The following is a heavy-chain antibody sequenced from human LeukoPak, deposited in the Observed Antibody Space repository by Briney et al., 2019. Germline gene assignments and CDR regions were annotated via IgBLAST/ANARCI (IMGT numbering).Heavy chain of an antibody. D-gene: IGHD1-14*01. CDR2: IHHSGST. J-gene: IGHJ3*02. CDR1: GGSIDNYY. CDR3: ARDITDGRAFDI. Sequence: PSETLSLTCTVSGGSIDNYYWSWIRQPPGKGLEWIGYIHHSGSTKYNPSLKSRVTISVDTSKNQFSLRLSSVTAADTAVYYCARDITDGRAFDIWGQGTKVTVSS. V-gene: IGHV4-59*01.